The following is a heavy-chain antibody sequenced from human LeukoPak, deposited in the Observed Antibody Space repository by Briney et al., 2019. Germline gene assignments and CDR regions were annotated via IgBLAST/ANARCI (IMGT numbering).Heavy chain of an antibody. CDR1: GFTFSSYW. CDR3: ARDPGGVLVNYYFDF. D-gene: IGHD2-8*02. Sequence: QPGGSLRLSCAASGFTFSSYWMHWVRQAPGKGLVWVSRINTDGSSTSYADSVKGRFTVSRDNAKNTLYLQMNSLRGEDTAVYYCARDPGGVLVNYYFDFWGQGTLVTVSS. J-gene: IGHJ4*02. V-gene: IGHV3-74*01. CDR2: INTDGSST.